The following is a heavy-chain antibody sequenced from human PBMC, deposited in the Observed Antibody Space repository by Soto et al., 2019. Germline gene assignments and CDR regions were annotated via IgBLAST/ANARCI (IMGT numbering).Heavy chain of an antibody. CDR3: AKDHLIVVVISFFDY. Sequence: VGSLRLSCAASGFTFSSYAMSWVRQAPGKGLEWVSAISGSGGSTYYADSVKCRFTISRDNSKNTLYLQMNSLRAEDTAVYYCAKDHLIVVVISFFDYWGQGTLVTVSS. CDR1: GFTFSSYA. D-gene: IGHD3-22*01. J-gene: IGHJ4*02. V-gene: IGHV3-23*01. CDR2: ISGSGGST.